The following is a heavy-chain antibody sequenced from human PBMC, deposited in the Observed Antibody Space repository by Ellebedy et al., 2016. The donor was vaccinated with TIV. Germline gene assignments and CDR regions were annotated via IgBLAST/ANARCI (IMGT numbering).Heavy chain of an antibody. D-gene: IGHD3-10*01. CDR2: IYHSGST. CDR1: GGSTSRGGFY. V-gene: IGHV4-39*07. J-gene: IGHJ4*02. Sequence: MPSETLSLTCSVSGGSTSRGGFYWGWVRQPPGRGLEWIGTIYHSGSTYYKLSLKSRVTISVDTSKNQFSLKLRSVTAADTAVYYCAQYRLRWFFENWGQGILVTVSS. CDR3: AQYRLRWFFEN.